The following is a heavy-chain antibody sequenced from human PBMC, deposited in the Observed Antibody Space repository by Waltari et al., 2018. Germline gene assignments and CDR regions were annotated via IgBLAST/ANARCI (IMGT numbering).Heavy chain of an antibody. CDR1: GFSFGCDA. J-gene: IGHJ4*02. Sequence: EVQLLESGGDFVPPGGALRPPCAIPGFSFGCDAINWVRQAPGTGLEGVAAISVSDDTYYALSVNGRFTISRDTSRNTVYLHMNSLRAEDTAVYYCAKPFYNWDDPLDSWGQGTLVTVSS. CDR2: ISVSDDT. V-gene: IGHV3-23*01. D-gene: IGHD1-20*01. CDR3: AKPFYNWDDPLDS.